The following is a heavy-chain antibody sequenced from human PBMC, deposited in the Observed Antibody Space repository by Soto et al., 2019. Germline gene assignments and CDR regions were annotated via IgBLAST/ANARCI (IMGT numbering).Heavy chain of an antibody. CDR2: IYYSGST. V-gene: IGHV4-39*01. D-gene: IGHD4-4*01. J-gene: IGHJ6*02. CDR1: GGSISSSSYY. Sequence: SETLSLTCTVSGGSISSSSYYWGWIRQPPGKGLEWIGSIYYSGSTYYNPSLKSRVTISVDTSKNQFSLKLSSVTAADTAVYYCARLEGYSNYYYYYGMDVWGQGTTVTVSS. CDR3: ARLEGYSNYYYYYGMDV.